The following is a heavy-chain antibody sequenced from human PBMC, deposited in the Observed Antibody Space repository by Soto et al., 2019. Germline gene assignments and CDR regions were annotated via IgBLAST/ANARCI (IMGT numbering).Heavy chain of an antibody. V-gene: IGHV4-31*03. CDR3: ARGGASFTRPAGY. CDR2: IFHSGST. D-gene: IGHD3-3*01. Sequence: QVQLQESGPGLVKPSQTLSLTCTVSGGSITSGGYYWHWIRQHPVQGLEWIGYIFHSGSTHYNPSLKSRLTMSADTSKNQLSLRLTSVTAADSSEYYCARGGASFTRPAGYWGQGTLVPVSS. CDR1: GGSITSGGYY. J-gene: IGHJ4*02.